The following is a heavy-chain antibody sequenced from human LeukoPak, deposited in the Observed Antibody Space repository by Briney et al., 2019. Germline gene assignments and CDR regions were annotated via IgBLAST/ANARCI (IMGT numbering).Heavy chain of an antibody. CDR1: GGSLSDYQ. J-gene: IGHJ4*02. CDR2: IYHSGST. CDR3: ARVVWSYSSSFIDY. D-gene: IGHD6-13*01. V-gene: IGHV4-34*01. Sequence: SETLSLTCAVYGGSLSDYQWSWIRQPPGKGLEWIGSIYHSGSTYYNPSLKSRVTISVDTSKNQFSLKLSSVTAADTAVYYCARVVWSYSSSFIDYWGQGTLVTVSS.